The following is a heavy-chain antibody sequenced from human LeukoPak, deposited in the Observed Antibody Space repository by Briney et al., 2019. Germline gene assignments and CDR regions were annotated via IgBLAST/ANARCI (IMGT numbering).Heavy chain of an antibody. J-gene: IGHJ4*02. D-gene: IGHD6-13*01. CDR2: ISSSSSYI. CDR3: AGSPPGYSSSWYNNDY. V-gene: IGHV3-21*01. Sequence: GGSLRLSCAASGFTFSSYSMNWVRQAPGKGLEWVSSISSSSSYIYYADSVKGRFTISRDNAKNSLHLQMNSLRAEDTAVYYCAGSPPGYSSSWYNNDYWGQGTLVTVSS. CDR1: GFTFSSYS.